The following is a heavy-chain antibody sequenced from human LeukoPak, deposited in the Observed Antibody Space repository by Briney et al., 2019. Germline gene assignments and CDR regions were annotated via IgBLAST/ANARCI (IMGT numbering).Heavy chain of an antibody. CDR1: GGPFSGYY. V-gene: IGHV4-34*01. Sequence: PSDTLSLTCAVYGGPFSGYYWSWIRQPPGKGLEWIGEINHSGCTKYHPSLKIRGSISVNTSKNQFSLKLSSVTAADTAVYYCASGRGLLWFGNKAYYFDYWGQGTLVTVSS. D-gene: IGHD3-10*01. CDR2: INHSGCT. CDR3: ASGRGLLWFGNKAYYFDY. J-gene: IGHJ4*02.